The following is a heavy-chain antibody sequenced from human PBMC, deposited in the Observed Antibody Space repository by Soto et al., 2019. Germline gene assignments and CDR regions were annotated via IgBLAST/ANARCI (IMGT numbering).Heavy chain of an antibody. CDR3: AHSPEAGTTDPYNCFDP. CDR1: GFSLSTSGVG. J-gene: IGHJ5*02. Sequence: SGPTLVNPTQTLTLTCTFSGFSLSTSGVGVGWIRQPPGKALEWLALIYWNDDKRYSPSLKSRLTITKDTSKNQVVLTMTNMDTVDTATYYCAHSPEAGTTDPYNCFDPWGQGTLVTVSS. CDR2: IYWNDDK. D-gene: IGHD1-7*01. V-gene: IGHV2-5*01.